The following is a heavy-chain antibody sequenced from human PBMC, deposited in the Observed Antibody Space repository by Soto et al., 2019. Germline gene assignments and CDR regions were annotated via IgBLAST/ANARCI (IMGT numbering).Heavy chain of an antibody. V-gene: IGHV3-48*02. CDR3: ARGGGYSYGFDY. Sequence: EVQVVESGGGLVQPGGSLRLSCAASGFTFSNYTMNWVRQAPGKGLEWISYISSSSGTIYYADSVKGRFAISRDNPKNSLYLQMNSLRDEYTAVYYCARGGGYSYGFDYWGQGTLVTVSS. D-gene: IGHD5-18*01. J-gene: IGHJ4*02. CDR2: ISSSSGTI. CDR1: GFTFSNYT.